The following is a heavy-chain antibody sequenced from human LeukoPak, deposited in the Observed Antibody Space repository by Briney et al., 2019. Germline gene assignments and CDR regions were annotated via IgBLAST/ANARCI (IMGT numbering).Heavy chain of an antibody. J-gene: IGHJ6*02. D-gene: IGHD2-2*01. Sequence: GRSLRLSCAASGFTFSSYVMHGLRQAPGKGLEWVAVISYDGSNKYYADSVKGGFTISRDNSKNKLYLQMNSLRAEDTAVYYCAKDQFQLPHGGYYYYYGMDVWGQGTTVTVSS. CDR2: ISYDGSNK. V-gene: IGHV3-30*18. CDR1: GFTFSSYV. CDR3: AKDQFQLPHGGYYYYYGMDV.